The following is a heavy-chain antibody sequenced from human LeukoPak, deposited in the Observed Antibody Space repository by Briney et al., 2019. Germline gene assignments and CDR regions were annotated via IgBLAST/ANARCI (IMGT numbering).Heavy chain of an antibody. D-gene: IGHD3-22*01. CDR2: IYYSGST. V-gene: IGHV4-59*01. CDR3: ARGTMIEGDAFDI. J-gene: IGHJ3*02. Sequence: SETLSLTCTVSGGSISSYYWSWIRQPPGKGLEWIGYIYYSGSTNYNPSLKSRVTISVDTSNNQFSLKPSSVTAADTAVYYCARGTMIEGDAFDIWGQGTMVTVSS. CDR1: GGSISSYY.